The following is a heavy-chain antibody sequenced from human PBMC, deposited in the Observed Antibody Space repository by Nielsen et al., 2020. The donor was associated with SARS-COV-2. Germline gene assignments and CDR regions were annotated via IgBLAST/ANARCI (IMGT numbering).Heavy chain of an antibody. CDR2: ISYDGSNK. CDR1: GFTFSSYG. D-gene: IGHD2-21*01. V-gene: IGHV3-30*18. CDR3: ANQGGDSAI. Sequence: GESLKISCAASGFTFSSYGMHWVRQAPGKGLEWVAVISYDGSNKYYADSVKGRFTISRDNSKTTLYLQMNSLRAEDTAVYYCANQGGDSAIWGQGTMVTVSS. J-gene: IGHJ3*02.